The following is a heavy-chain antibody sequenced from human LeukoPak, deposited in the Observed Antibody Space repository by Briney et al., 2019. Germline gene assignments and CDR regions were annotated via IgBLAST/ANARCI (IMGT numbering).Heavy chain of an antibody. D-gene: IGHD6-13*01. CDR2: FDPEDGET. J-gene: IGHJ4*02. Sequence: ASVKVSCKVSGYTRTELSMHWVRQAPGRGLEWMGGFDPEDGETIYAQKFQGRVTMTEDTSTDTAYMELSSLRSEDTAVYYCATAMIRSSWYYFDYWGQGTLVTVSS. V-gene: IGHV1-24*01. CDR1: GYTRTELS. CDR3: ATAMIRSSWYYFDY.